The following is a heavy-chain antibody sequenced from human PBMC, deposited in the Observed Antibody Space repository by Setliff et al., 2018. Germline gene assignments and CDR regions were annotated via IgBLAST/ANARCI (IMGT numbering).Heavy chain of an antibody. D-gene: IGHD3-3*01. V-gene: IGHV4-34*01. Sequence: SETLSLTCAVYGGGGSFSNYYWSWIRQPPGKGLEWIGEISPVGSTNYNASLKSLLIITRDTSKNQISLKLTSVTAADTAVYYCGRGFGGIEGWGNWFDPWGQGILVTVSS. CDR1: GGGGSFSNYY. CDR3: GRGFGGIEGWGNWFDP. J-gene: IGHJ5*02. CDR2: ISPVGST.